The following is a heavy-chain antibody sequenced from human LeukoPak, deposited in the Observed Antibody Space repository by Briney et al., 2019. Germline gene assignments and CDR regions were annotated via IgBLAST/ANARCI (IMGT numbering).Heavy chain of an antibody. Sequence: PGGALRLSCAASGFTLSSNYMSWVRQAPGKGLEWVSVIYSGGSTYYTDSVQVRFTISRDNSNNTLSLQMNSLRGEDTAVYYCAKDHPSGIVGVLDYWGQGTLVTVSS. CDR3: AKDHPSGIVGVLDY. V-gene: IGHV3-53*05. D-gene: IGHD1-26*01. CDR2: IYSGGST. J-gene: IGHJ4*02. CDR1: GFTLSSNY.